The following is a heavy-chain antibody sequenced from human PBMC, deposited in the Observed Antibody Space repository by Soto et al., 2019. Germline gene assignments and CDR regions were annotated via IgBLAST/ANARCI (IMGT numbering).Heavy chain of an antibody. CDR3: AREIVVVVAATHSNAFDI. D-gene: IGHD2-15*01. Sequence: SETLSLTCTVSGGSISSGGYYWSWIRQHPGKGLEWIGYIYYSGSTYYNPSLKSRVTISVDTSKNQFSLKLSSVTAADTAVYYCAREIVVVVAATHSNAFDIWGQGTMVTVSS. J-gene: IGHJ3*02. CDR2: IYYSGST. V-gene: IGHV4-31*03. CDR1: GGSISSGGYY.